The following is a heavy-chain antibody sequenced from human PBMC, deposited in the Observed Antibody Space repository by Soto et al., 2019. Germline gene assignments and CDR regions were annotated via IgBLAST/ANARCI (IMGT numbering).Heavy chain of an antibody. V-gene: IGHV3-21*01. D-gene: IGHD4-17*01. CDR3: ARDPVTTEKGGVLGYYYYYYMDV. CDR1: GFTFSSYS. J-gene: IGHJ6*03. Sequence: EVQLVESGGGLVKPGGSLRLSCAASGFTFSSYSMNWVRQAPGKGLEWVSSISSSSSYIYYADSVKGRFTISRDNAKNSRYLQMNSLRAEDTAGYYCARDPVTTEKGGVLGYYYYYYMDVWGKGTTVTVSS. CDR2: ISSSSSYI.